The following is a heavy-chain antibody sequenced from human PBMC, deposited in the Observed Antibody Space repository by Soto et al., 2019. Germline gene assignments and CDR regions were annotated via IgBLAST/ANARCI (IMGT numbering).Heavy chain of an antibody. D-gene: IGHD3-3*01. V-gene: IGHV4-39*07. Sequence: SETLSLTCSVSGDSISNSRFYWAWIRQPPGEGLEWIGSIYHTGNAYYNPSLKSRATIFVDTSKNQFSLKLTSVTAADTAVYYCAKVYDPEHWVNPWGQGTLVTVSS. CDR2: IYHTGNA. CDR3: AKVYDPEHWVNP. J-gene: IGHJ5*02. CDR1: GDSISNSRFY.